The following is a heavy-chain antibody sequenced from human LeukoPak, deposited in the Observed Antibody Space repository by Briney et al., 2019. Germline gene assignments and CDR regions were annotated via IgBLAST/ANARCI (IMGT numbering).Heavy chain of an antibody. CDR1: GYSISSGYY. CDR2: IYHSGST. D-gene: IGHD1-26*01. CDR3: AREIGRGSYADY. V-gene: IGHV4-38-2*02. J-gene: IGHJ4*02. Sequence: PSETLSLTCTVSGYSISSGYYWGWIRQPPGKGLEWIGSIYHSGSTYYNPSPKSRVTISVDTSKNQFSLKLSSVTAADTAVYYCAREIGRGSYADYWGQGTLVTVSS.